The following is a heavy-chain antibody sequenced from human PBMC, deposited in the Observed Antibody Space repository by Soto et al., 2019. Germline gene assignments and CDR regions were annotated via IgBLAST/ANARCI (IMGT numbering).Heavy chain of an antibody. V-gene: IGHV3-23*01. J-gene: IGHJ3*02. CDR3: AKAPYDFWSGYYLAAFRI. CDR2: ISGSGGST. CDR1: GFTFSSYA. Sequence: GGSLRLSCAASGFTFSSYAMSWVRQAPGKGLEWVSAISGSGGSTYYADSVKGRFTISRDNSKNTLYLQMNSLRAEDTAVYYCAKAPYDFWSGYYLAAFRIWGQGTMVTVSS. D-gene: IGHD3-3*01.